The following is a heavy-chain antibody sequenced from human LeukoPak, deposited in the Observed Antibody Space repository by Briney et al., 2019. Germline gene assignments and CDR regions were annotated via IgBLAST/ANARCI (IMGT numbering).Heavy chain of an antibody. CDR3: ARVAVAGTLLYYFDY. V-gene: IGHV3-74*01. J-gene: IGHJ4*02. Sequence: GGSLRLSCTASGFSFSGHWMHWARQLPGKGLVWVSRISPTGSTTSYADSVKGRFTISRDNSKNTLYLQMNSLRAEDTAVYYCARVAVAGTLLYYFDYWGQGTLVTVSS. CDR2: ISPTGSTT. CDR1: GFSFSGHW. D-gene: IGHD6-19*01.